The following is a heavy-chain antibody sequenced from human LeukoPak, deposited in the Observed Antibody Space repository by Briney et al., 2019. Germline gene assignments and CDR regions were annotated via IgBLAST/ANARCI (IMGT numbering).Heavy chain of an antibody. CDR1: GVSISSSNSY. V-gene: IGHV4-39*01. J-gene: IGHJ4*02. CDR2: IYYSGNT. D-gene: IGHD3-10*01. Sequence: PSETLSLTCTVSGVSISSSNSYWGWIRQPPGKGLEWIGSIYYSGNTYYNASLKSQVSISIDTSKNRFSLKLTSVTAADTAVYYCARQTGSGLFVLPGGQGTLVTVSS. CDR3: ARQTGSGLFVLP.